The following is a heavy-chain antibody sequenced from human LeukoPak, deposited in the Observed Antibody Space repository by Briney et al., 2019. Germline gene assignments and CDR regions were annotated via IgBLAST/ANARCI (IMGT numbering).Heavy chain of an antibody. CDR1: GESINNNY. CDR2: IFSGGST. V-gene: IGHV4-4*07. Sequence: PSETLSLTCTVSGESINNNYWSWIRQPAGKGLEWIGRIFSGGSTLYNVSLKSRVTMSVDTSKSQFSLKLNSVTAADSAVYYCARVGYGGYGALDYWGQGTLVTVSS. CDR3: ARVGYGGYGALDY. J-gene: IGHJ4*02. D-gene: IGHD4-23*01.